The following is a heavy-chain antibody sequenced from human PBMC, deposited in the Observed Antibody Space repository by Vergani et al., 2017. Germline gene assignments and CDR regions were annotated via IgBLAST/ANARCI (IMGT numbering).Heavy chain of an antibody. CDR3: ARGLRGYCSGGGCYYFDY. J-gene: IGHJ4*02. CDR1: GFTVSSNY. CDR2: IYSGGST. V-gene: IGHV3-53*01. D-gene: IGHD2-15*01. Sequence: EVQLVESGGGLIQPGGSLRLSCAASGFTVSSNYMSWVRQAPGKGLEWVSVIYSGGSTYYADSVKGRFTISRDNSKNTLYLQMNSLRAEDTTVYYCARGLRGYCSGGGCYYFDYWGQGTLVTVSS.